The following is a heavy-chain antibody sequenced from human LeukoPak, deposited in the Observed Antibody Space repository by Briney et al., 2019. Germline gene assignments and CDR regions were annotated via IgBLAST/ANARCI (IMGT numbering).Heavy chain of an antibody. CDR3: TRRSSAAGRQYFDY. D-gene: IGHD6-13*01. J-gene: IGHJ4*02. CDR1: GFTFSNAW. Sequence: GGSLRLSCAASGFTFSNAWMNWVRQAPGKGLEWVGRIESETDGGTTDYAAPVKGTFTISRDDSENTLYLQMNSLKTEDTAVYYCTRRSSAAGRQYFDYWGQGTLVTVSS. V-gene: IGHV3-15*07. CDR2: IESETDGGTT.